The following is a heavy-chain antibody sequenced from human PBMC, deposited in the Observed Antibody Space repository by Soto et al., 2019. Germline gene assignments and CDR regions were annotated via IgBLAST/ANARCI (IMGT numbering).Heavy chain of an antibody. CDR2: INPATGAA. Sequence: QLHLVHSGAVVKKPGASVTVSCSASGYPVTAYYMHWVRQAPGRGLEWMGGINPATGAAKNTQTFQGRVTMARVTSTSTVFIELSGLTSEDTAVFYCARGGGVGVAGSAAFEMWGQGTVVTVSS. V-gene: IGHV1-2*02. CDR1: GYPVTAYY. J-gene: IGHJ3*02. D-gene: IGHD3-3*01. CDR3: ARGGGVGVAGSAAFEM.